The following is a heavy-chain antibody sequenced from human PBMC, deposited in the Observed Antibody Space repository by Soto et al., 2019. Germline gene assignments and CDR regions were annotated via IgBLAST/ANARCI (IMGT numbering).Heavy chain of an antibody. Sequence: GGSLRLSCAASGFTFGDCAMHWVRQAPGKGLEWVSGISWNSGSIGYADSVKGRFTISRDNAKNSLYLQMNSLKTEDTAVYYCTRDTLGYSYGKVYYYYGMDVWGQGTTVTVSS. CDR1: GFTFGDCA. D-gene: IGHD5-18*01. V-gene: IGHV3-9*01. J-gene: IGHJ6*02. CDR2: ISWNSGSI. CDR3: TRDTLGYSYGKVYYYYGMDV.